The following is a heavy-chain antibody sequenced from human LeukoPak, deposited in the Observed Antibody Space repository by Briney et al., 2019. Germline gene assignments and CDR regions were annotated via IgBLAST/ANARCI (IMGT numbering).Heavy chain of an antibody. D-gene: IGHD5-18*01. Sequence: GASVKVSCKSSGGTFGSYAISWVRQAPGQGLEWMGRIIPILGIANYAQKFQDRVTITADKSTSTAYMELSSLRSEDTAVYYCARASTAMVTSYWGQGTLVTVSS. J-gene: IGHJ4*02. V-gene: IGHV1-69*04. CDR3: ARASTAMVTSY. CDR2: IIPILGIA. CDR1: GGTFGSYA.